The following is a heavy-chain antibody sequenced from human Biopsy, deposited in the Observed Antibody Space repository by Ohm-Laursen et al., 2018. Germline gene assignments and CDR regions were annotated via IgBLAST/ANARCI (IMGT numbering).Heavy chain of an antibody. D-gene: IGHD5-18*01. Sequence: SLRLSCAASGFTVYNNYMTWVRQAPGKGLEWVAVIWFDGSNQFYADSVKGRFTISRDNSKDTLYLQMHSLRAEDTAFYYCARDRRTANYGMDVWGQGTTVTVSS. V-gene: IGHV3-33*08. CDR1: GFTVYNNY. CDR2: IWFDGSNQ. CDR3: ARDRRTANYGMDV. J-gene: IGHJ6*02.